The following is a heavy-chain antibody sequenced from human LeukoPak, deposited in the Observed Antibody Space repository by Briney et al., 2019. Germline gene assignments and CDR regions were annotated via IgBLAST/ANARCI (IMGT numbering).Heavy chain of an antibody. CDR2: IAHHGNNK. D-gene: IGHD2-8*02. J-gene: IGHJ4*02. CDR1: GFTFSSSA. CDR3: AKDGSWSCTD. V-gene: IGHV3-30*02. Sequence: GGSLRLSCGASGFTFSSSAMHWVRQGPGKGLEWVAYIAHHGNNKYYADSVEGRFTISRDNSKGSLYLQMNSLRADDTAVYYCAKDGSWSCTDWGQGTLVRVSS.